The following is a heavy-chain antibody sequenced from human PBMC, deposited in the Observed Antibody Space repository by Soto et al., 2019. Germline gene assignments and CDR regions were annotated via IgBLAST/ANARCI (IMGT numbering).Heavy chain of an antibody. CDR1: GYTFTSYG. V-gene: IGHV1-18*01. CDR2: ISAYNGNT. Sequence: QVQLVQSGAEVKKPGASVKVSCKASGYTFTSYGISWVRQAPGQGLEWMGWISAYNGNTNYAQKLQGRVTMTTDTSTSPAYMELRSLRSDDTAVYYCAREGYSYGWDYYYGMDVWGQGTTVTVSS. J-gene: IGHJ6*02. D-gene: IGHD5-18*01. CDR3: AREGYSYGWDYYYGMDV.